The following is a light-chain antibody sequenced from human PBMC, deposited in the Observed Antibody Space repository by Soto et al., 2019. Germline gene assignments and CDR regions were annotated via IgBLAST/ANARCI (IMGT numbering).Light chain of an antibody. CDR3: AAWDDSLDGPI. CDR2: NNN. J-gene: IGLJ1*01. Sequence: QSVLTQPPSASGTPGQSITISCSGSSSNIGSNSVNWYQQFPGTAPKLLIYNNNQRPSGVPDRFSGSKSGTSASLAISGLHSEDESDYYCAAWDDSLDGPIFGTGTKLTVL. CDR1: SSNIGSNS. V-gene: IGLV1-44*01.